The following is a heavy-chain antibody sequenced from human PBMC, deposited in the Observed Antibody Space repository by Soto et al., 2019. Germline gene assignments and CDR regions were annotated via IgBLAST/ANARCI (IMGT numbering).Heavy chain of an antibody. D-gene: IGHD6-6*01. V-gene: IGHV4-59*11. J-gene: IGHJ4*02. CDR2: ISYSVST. CDR1: GVSIGSHY. Sequence: PSETLSLTCTVSGVSIGSHYWSWIRQPPGKGLEWIGYISYSVSTNYNPSLKSRVTISADTSKNPLSLTLNSVTAAATARYSCARDQSLHEISRPVDYWGQGTLVTVSS. CDR3: ARDQSLHEISRPVDY.